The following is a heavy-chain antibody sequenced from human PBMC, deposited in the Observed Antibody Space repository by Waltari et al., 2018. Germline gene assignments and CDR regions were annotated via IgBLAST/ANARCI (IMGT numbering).Heavy chain of an antibody. J-gene: IGHJ4*02. CDR3: ARGSPMADYGSGRFVY. V-gene: IGHV4-38-2*02. D-gene: IGHD3-10*01. Sequence: QVQLQESGPGLVKPSETLSLTCTVSGYSISSGYYWGWIRQPPGKGLEWIGSIYHSGSTNYNPSLKSRVTISVDTSKNQFSLKLSSVTAADTAVYYCARGSPMADYGSGRFVYWGQGTLVTVSS. CDR2: IYHSGST. CDR1: GYSISSGYY.